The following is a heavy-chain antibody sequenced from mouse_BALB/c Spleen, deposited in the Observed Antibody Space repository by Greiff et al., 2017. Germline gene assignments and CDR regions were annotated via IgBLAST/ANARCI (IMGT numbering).Heavy chain of an antibody. CDR1: GFTFSSYA. D-gene: IGHD2-3*01. V-gene: IGHV5-9-3*01. CDR2: ISSGGSYT. CDR3: ARLGYYEYYAMDY. J-gene: IGHJ4*01. Sequence: EVKLVESGGGLVKPGGSLKLSCAASGFTFSSYAMSWVRQTPEKRLEWVATISSGGSYTYYPDSVKGRFTISRDNAKNTLYLQMSSLRSEDTAMYYCARLGYYEYYAMDYWGQGTSVTVSS.